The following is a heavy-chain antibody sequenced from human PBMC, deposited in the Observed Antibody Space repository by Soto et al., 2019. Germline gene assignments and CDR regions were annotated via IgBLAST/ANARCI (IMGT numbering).Heavy chain of an antibody. CDR2: INHSGST. J-gene: IGHJ4*02. Sequence: QVQLQQWGAGLLKPSETLSLTCAVYGGSFSGYYWSWIRQPPGKGLEWIGEINHSGSTNYNPSLKSRVTISVDTSKNQFSLKLSSVTAADTAVYYCARVGAARPIHYFDYWGQGTLVTVSS. CDR1: GGSFSGYY. D-gene: IGHD6-6*01. CDR3: ARVGAARPIHYFDY. V-gene: IGHV4-34*01.